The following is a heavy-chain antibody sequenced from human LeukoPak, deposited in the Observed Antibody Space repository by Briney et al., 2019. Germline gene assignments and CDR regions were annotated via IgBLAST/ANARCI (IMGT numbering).Heavy chain of an antibody. Sequence: GGSLRLSCAASGFTFSSYSMNWVRQAPGKGLEWVSSISSSSSYIYYADSVKGRFTISRDNAKNSLYLQMNSLRAEDTAVYYCARDPYCGGDCYSYWYFDFWGRGTLVTVSS. D-gene: IGHD2-21*02. CDR3: ARDPYCGGDCYSYWYFDF. CDR1: GFTFSSYS. CDR2: ISSSSSYI. J-gene: IGHJ2*01. V-gene: IGHV3-21*01.